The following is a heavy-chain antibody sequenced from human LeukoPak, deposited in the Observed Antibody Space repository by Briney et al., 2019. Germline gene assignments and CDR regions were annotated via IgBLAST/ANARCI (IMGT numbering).Heavy chain of an antibody. CDR3: VRDLGGRSGH. Sequence: GGSLRLSCAASGFTFSSYAMHWVRQAPGKGLEWVAVISYDGSNKYYADSVKDRFTISRDNSKNTLYLQMNRLRAEDTAVYYCVRDLGGRSGHWGQGTLVTVSS. J-gene: IGHJ4*02. D-gene: IGHD1-26*01. CDR1: GFTFSSYA. V-gene: IGHV3-30*04. CDR2: ISYDGSNK.